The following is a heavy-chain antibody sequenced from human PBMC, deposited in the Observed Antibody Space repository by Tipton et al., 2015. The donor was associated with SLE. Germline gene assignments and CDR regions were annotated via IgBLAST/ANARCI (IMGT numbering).Heavy chain of an antibody. V-gene: IGHV4-38-2*01. Sequence: TLSLTCAVSGYSISSGYYWGWIRQPPGKGLEWIGSIYHSGRTYYNPSLKSRVTISVDTSKNQFSLKLSSVTAADTAVYYCARERGSSSWYGGYYFDYWGQGTLVTFSS. D-gene: IGHD6-13*01. CDR2: IYHSGRT. J-gene: IGHJ4*02. CDR3: ARERGSSSWYGGYYFDY. CDR1: GYSISSGYY.